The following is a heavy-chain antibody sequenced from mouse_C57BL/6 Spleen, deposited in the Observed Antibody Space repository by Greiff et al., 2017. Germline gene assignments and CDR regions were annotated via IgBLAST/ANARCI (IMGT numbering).Heavy chain of an antibody. D-gene: IGHD1-1*01. J-gene: IGHJ4*01. Sequence: VQLKESGPGLVKPSQSLSLTCSVNGYSITSGYSWNWIRQFPGNKLEWMGYISYDGSNNYNPSLKNRISITRDTSKNQFFLKLNSVTTEDTATNYCARDYYGSSYEYYAMDYWGQGTSVTVAS. CDR2: ISYDGSN. V-gene: IGHV3-6*01. CDR1: GYSITSGYS. CDR3: ARDYYGSSYEYYAMDY.